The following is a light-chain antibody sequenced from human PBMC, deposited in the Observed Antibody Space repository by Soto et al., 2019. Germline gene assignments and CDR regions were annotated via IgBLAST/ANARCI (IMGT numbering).Light chain of an antibody. J-gene: IGKJ5*01. CDR3: QQRSNWPIT. CDR1: QSISSY. CDR2: DAS. V-gene: IGKV3-11*01. Sequence: EVVLTQSPDTLSLAPGERATLSCRASQSISSYLAWYQQKPVQAPRLLIYDASSRATGIPARFSGSGSGTEFTLTIRRLEPEDFAVYYCQQRSNWPITFGQGTRLEI.